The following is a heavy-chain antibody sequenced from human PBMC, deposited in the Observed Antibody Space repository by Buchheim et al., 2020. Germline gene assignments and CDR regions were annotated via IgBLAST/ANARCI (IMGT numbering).Heavy chain of an antibody. Sequence: QVQLVESGGGVVQPGRSLRLSCAAPGFTFSSYAMHWVRQAPGKGLEWVAVISYDGSNKYYADSVKGRFTISRDNSKNTLYLQMNSLRAEDTAVYYCARVEMAIPAGYYYGMDVWGQGTT. D-gene: IGHD5-24*01. J-gene: IGHJ6*02. CDR2: ISYDGSNK. V-gene: IGHV3-30*04. CDR3: ARVEMAIPAGYYYGMDV. CDR1: GFTFSSYA.